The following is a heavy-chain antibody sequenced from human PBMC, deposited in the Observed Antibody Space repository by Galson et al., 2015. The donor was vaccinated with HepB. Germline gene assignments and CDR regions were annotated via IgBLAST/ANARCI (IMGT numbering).Heavy chain of an antibody. J-gene: IGHJ4*02. V-gene: IGHV3-7*01. CDR3: ARDSDYDFWSGYLLDY. CDR1: GFTFSSYW. Sequence: SLRLSCAASGFTFSSYWMSWVRQAPGKGLKWVANIEQDGSEKYYVDSVKGRFTISRDNAKNSLYLQMNSLRAEDTAVYYCARDSDYDFWSGYLLDYWGQGTLVTVSS. CDR2: IEQDGSEK. D-gene: IGHD3-3*01.